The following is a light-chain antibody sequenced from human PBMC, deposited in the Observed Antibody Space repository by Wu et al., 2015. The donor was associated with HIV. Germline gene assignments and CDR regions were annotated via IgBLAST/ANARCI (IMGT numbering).Light chain of an antibody. CDR1: QSVSTN. V-gene: IGKV3-20*01. Sequence: EIVMTQSPATLSVSPGERITLSCRASQSVSTNLAWYQQKPGQAPRLLIYGASSRATGIPDRFSGSGSGTDFTLTISRLEPEDFAVYYCQQYGSSSWTFGQGTKVEIK. CDR2: GAS. J-gene: IGKJ1*01. CDR3: QQYGSSSWT.